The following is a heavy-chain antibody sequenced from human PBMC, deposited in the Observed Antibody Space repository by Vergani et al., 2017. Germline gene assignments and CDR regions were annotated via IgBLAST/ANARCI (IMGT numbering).Heavy chain of an antibody. CDR2: IHTGGST. Sequence: QVKLQESGPGLLKPSQTLSLTCTVSGESIRSGSHYWSWIRQPAGKGPEWIGHIHTGGSTDLNPSFKSRVSISVDTSKSQFSLKLNSVTVADTAVYYCARSRPYCTGGSCPAIWGQGTLVTVSS. CDR1: GESIRSGSHY. J-gene: IGHJ4*02. D-gene: IGHD2-15*01. V-gene: IGHV4-61*02. CDR3: ARSRPYCTGGSCPAI.